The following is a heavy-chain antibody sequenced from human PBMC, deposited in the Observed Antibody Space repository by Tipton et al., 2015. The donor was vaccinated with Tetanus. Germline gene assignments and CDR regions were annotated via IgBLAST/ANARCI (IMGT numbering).Heavy chain of an antibody. V-gene: IGHV3-30-3*01. CDR2: ISYDGSKK. CDR1: GFTFSNFV. D-gene: IGHD3-10*01. J-gene: IGHJ4*02. Sequence: SLRLSCAASGFTFSNFVIHWVRQAPGKGLESVAIISYDGSKKYYADSVKGRFTISRDNSKNALYLQMNSLRVEDTAMYYCARDRRVGLWLDGGFDYWDQGTLVTVSS. CDR3: ARDRRVGLWLDGGFDY.